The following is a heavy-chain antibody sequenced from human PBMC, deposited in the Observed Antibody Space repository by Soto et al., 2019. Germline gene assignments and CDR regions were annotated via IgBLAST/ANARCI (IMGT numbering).Heavy chain of an antibody. J-gene: IGHJ4*02. V-gene: IGHV4-59*01. CDR2: IYYSGST. CDR3: ARDIRGYFDY. Sequence: SETLSLTCTVSGGSISSYYWSWIRQPPGKGLEWIGYIYYSGSTNYNPSLKSRVTISVDTSKNQFSLKLSSVTAADTAVYYCARDIRGYFDYWGQGTLVTVSS. CDR1: GGSISSYY. D-gene: IGHD3-10*01.